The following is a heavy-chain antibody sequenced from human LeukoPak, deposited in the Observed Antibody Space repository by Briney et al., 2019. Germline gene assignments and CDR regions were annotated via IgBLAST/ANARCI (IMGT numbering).Heavy chain of an antibody. D-gene: IGHD5-18*01. V-gene: IGHV3-9*01. J-gene: IGHJ3*02. CDR3: VSGYSYGFDI. Sequence: GRSLRLSCAASGSTFDDYAMHWVRQGPGKGLEWVSGISWNSGTIGYADSVRGRFTISRDNAKNSLYLQMNSLRPEDTALYYCVSGYSYGFDIWGQGTTVTVSS. CDR2: ISWNSGTI. CDR1: GSTFDDYA.